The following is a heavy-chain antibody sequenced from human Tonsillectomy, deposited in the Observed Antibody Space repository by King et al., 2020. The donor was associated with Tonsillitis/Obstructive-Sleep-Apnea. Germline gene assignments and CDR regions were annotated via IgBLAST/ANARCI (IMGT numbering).Heavy chain of an antibody. Sequence: VQLVESGGGLVQPGGSLRLSCAASGFTFSSYWMSWVRQAPGKGLEWVANIKQDGSEKYYVDSVKGRFTISRDNAKNSLYLQMNSLRDEDTAVYYCASTYYDFWSGYRYFDYWGQGTLVTVSS. CDR3: ASTYYDFWSGYRYFDY. CDR1: GFTFSSYW. D-gene: IGHD3-3*01. V-gene: IGHV3-7*02. J-gene: IGHJ4*02. CDR2: IKQDGSEK.